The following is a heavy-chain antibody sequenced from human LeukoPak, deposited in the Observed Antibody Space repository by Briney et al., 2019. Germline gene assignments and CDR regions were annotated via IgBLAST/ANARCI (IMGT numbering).Heavy chain of an antibody. CDR3: ARADYDILTGYYTYFDY. CDR2: IKQDGSEK. D-gene: IGHD3-9*01. Sequence: GGSLRLSCAASGFTFSSYWMSWVRQAPGEGLEWVANIKQDGSEKYYVDSVKGRFTISRDNAKNSLYLQMNSLRAEDTAVYYCARADYDILTGYYTYFDYWGRGTLVTVPS. V-gene: IGHV3-7*01. J-gene: IGHJ4*02. CDR1: GFTFSSYW.